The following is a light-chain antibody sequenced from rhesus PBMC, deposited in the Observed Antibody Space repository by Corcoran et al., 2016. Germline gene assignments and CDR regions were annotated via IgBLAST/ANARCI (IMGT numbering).Light chain of an antibody. J-gene: IGKJ1*01. CDR3: QHYYSFPWT. Sequence: DIQMTQSPTSLSASVGDRVTSTCRASQGITNDLAWDQQKPGESPQLLIYEASSLQSGTPSRFSGSGSGTDFTLSISNLPPEDFATYVCQHYYSFPWTFGQGTKVDI. CDR1: QGITND. V-gene: IGKV1-25*01. CDR2: EAS.